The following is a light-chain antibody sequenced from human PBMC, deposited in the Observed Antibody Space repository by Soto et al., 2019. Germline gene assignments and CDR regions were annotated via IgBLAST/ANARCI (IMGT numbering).Light chain of an antibody. Sequence: DSQRTRSPSTLSASVGDRVTITCRASQSISSWLAWYQQKPGKAPKLLIYDASSLESGVPSRFSGSGSGTEFTLTISSLQPDDFATYYCQQYNSYWTFGQGTKV. J-gene: IGKJ1*01. CDR1: QSISSW. V-gene: IGKV1-5*01. CDR3: QQYNSYWT. CDR2: DAS.